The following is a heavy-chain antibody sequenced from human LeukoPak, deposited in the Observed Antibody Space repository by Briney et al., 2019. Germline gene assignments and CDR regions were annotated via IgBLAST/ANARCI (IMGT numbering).Heavy chain of an antibody. CDR2: MYYSGTT. J-gene: IGHJ4*02. D-gene: IGHD6-19*01. CDR1: GGSISISYYY. V-gene: IGHV4-39*02. CDR3: ARVYRSGWVDF. Sequence: PSETLSLTCTVSGGSISISYYYWGWIRQPPGKGLEWIGSMYYSGTTYSSPSLKSRATISVDTSNNQFSLRLTSVTAADTAVYYCARVYRSGWVDFWGQGTLVTVSS.